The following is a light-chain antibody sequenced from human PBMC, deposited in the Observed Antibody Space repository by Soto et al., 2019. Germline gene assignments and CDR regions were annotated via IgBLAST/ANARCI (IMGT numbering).Light chain of an antibody. Sequence: EIVMTQSPPSLTVTPGEPASISCRSSQRLLHSNGNTFLDWYLQKPGQSPQLLIYLGSNRASGVPDRFSGSGSGTYFTLEISRVEAEDAGVYYCMQALQTPRTFGQGTKVEIK. CDR1: QRLLHSNGNTF. J-gene: IGKJ1*01. V-gene: IGKV2-28*01. CDR2: LGS. CDR3: MQALQTPRT.